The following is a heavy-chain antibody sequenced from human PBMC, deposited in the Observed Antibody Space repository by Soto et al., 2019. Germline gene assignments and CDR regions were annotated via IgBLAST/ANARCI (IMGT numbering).Heavy chain of an antibody. CDR1: GGSISSGDYY. V-gene: IGHV4-30-4*01. CDR3: ARQDAWELLPHFDY. Sequence: SETLSLTCTVSGGSISSGDYYWSWIRQPPGKGLEWIGYIYYSGSTYYNPSLKSRVTISVDTSKNQFSLKLSSVTAADTAVYYCARQDAWELLPHFDYWGQGTLVTVSS. CDR2: IYYSGST. D-gene: IGHD1-26*01. J-gene: IGHJ4*02.